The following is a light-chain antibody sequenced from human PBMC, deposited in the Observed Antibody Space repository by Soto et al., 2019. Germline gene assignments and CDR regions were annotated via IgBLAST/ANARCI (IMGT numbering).Light chain of an antibody. CDR2: SND. CDR1: SSNIGRNT. Sequence: QSVLTQPPSASGAPGQRVTISCSGSSSNIGRNTVNWYQQVPGTAPKLLIYSNDQRPSGVPDRFSGSKSGTSASLAISGLQSEDEADYYCAAWDDSLNGPFVFGIGTKFTVL. J-gene: IGLJ1*01. V-gene: IGLV1-44*01. CDR3: AAWDDSLNGPFV.